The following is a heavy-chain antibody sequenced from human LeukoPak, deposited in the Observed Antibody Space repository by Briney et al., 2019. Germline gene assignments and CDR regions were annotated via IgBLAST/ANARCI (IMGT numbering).Heavy chain of an antibody. CDR3: TKEGYYDSSDYFHFDY. CDR2: ISGSGGTT. CDR1: GFTFSTYA. Sequence: PGGSLRLSCAASGFTFSTYAMSWVRQAPGKGLEWVSGISGSGGTTYYADSVKGRFSISRDDSKNTLYLQMNSLRAEDTAVYYCTKEGYYDSSDYFHFDYWGQGTLVTVSS. D-gene: IGHD3-22*01. J-gene: IGHJ4*02. V-gene: IGHV3-23*01.